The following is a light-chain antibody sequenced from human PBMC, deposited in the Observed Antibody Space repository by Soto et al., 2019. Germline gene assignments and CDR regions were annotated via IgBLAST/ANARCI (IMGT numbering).Light chain of an antibody. Sequence: QSVLTQPASVSGSPGQSITISCTGAISDIGGHDYVSWYQQYPGKAPKLIIYDVSNRPSGVSNRFSGSKSGNTASLTISGLQAEDEAEYYCSSYTNVIFGGGTQLTVL. CDR1: ISDIGGHDY. V-gene: IGLV2-14*01. CDR3: SSYTNVI. J-gene: IGLJ7*01. CDR2: DVS.